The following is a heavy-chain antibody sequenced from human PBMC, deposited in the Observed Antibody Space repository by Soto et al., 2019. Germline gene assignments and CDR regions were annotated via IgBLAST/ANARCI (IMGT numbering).Heavy chain of an antibody. V-gene: IGHV1-8*01. Sequence: QVQLVQSGAEVKKPGASVKVSCKGSGYTFTSYHINWVRQATGQGLEWMGWMNPNSGNTGYAQTLQGRVTMTWDTSISTAYMELSSLRCEDTAMYYCARGQISSTTNWLDPWGQGTLVTVSS. CDR2: MNPNSGNT. CDR1: GYTFTSYH. CDR3: ARGQISSTTNWLDP. J-gene: IGHJ5*02. D-gene: IGHD6-6*01.